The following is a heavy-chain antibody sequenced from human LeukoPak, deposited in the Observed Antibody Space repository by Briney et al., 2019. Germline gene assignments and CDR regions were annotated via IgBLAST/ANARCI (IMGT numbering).Heavy chain of an antibody. J-gene: IGHJ6*02. CDR3: ANINYYGSGSYYSYYYYGMDV. Sequence: GASVKVSCKASGGTFSSYAISWVRQAPGQGLEWMGRIIPILGIANYAQKFQGRVTITADKSTSTAYMELSSLRSEDTAVYCCANINYYGSGSYYSYYYYGMDVWGQGTTVTVSS. D-gene: IGHD3-10*01. V-gene: IGHV1-69*04. CDR2: IIPILGIA. CDR1: GGTFSSYA.